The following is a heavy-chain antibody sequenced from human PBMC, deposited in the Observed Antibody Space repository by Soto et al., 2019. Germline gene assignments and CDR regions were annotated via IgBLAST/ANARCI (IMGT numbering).Heavy chain of an antibody. CDR3: ARDHFYGPYGMDV. J-gene: IGHJ6*02. V-gene: IGHV4-59*02. CDR1: GGSVNAYY. Sequence: SETLSLTCTVSGGSVNAYYWSWIRQPPGKGLEWIGYIFSSGSTNYNPSLKSRVTLSVNTSRNQFSLKLNSVTAADTAVYYCARDHFYGPYGMDVWGQGITVTVSS. D-gene: IGHD3-10*01. CDR2: IFSSGST.